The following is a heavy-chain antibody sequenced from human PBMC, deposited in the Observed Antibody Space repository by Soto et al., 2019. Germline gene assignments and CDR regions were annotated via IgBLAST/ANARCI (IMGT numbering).Heavy chain of an antibody. CDR2: INPNSGGT. J-gene: IGHJ6*02. V-gene: IGHV1-2*02. D-gene: IGHD1-26*01. CDR3: ARVRYSGNLYYYYGMDV. Sequence: GASVKVSCKASGYTFTGYCMHWVRQAPGQGLEWMGWINPNSGGTNYAQKFQGRVTMTRDTSISTAYMELSRLRSDDTAVYYCARVRYSGNLYYYYGMDVWGQGTTVTVSS. CDR1: GYTFTGYC.